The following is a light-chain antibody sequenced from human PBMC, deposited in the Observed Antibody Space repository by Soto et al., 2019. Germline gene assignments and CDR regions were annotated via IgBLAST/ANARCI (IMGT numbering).Light chain of an antibody. J-gene: IGLJ1*01. Sequence: QSVLTQPASVSGSPGQSITISCTGTSTDVGSYNLVSWYQQHPGKAPKVMIYEVSKRPSGVSNRFSGSKSGNTASLTISGLQAEDGADYYCCSYVRRNTYVFGTGTKLTVL. CDR3: CSYVRRNTYV. CDR1: STDVGSYNL. V-gene: IGLV2-23*02. CDR2: EVS.